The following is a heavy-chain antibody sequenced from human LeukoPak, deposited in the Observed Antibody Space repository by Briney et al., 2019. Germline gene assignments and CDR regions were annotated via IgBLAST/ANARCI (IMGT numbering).Heavy chain of an antibody. CDR1: GFTFSSYA. CDR3: ARSPATGTTDF. CDR2: INHDGNEK. D-gene: IGHD1-7*01. V-gene: IGHV3-7*01. J-gene: IGHJ4*02. Sequence: GGSLRLSCAASGFTFSSYAMHWVRQPPGKGLEWVANINHDGNEKYYVDSVMGRFTISRDNAKNSLYLQMNSLSVEDTAVYFCARSPATGTTDFWGQGTLVTVSS.